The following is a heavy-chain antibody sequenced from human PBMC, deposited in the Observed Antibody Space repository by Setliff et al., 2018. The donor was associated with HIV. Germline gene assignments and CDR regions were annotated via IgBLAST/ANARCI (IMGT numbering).Heavy chain of an antibody. CDR1: GGSISSYY. CDR2: MYYRGTT. Sequence: SETLSLTCTVSGGSISSYYWSWIRRPAGKGLEWIGTMYYRGTTYNNPSLKSRVTFSADTSKNQFSLNLNSVTATDTAVYYCARQGLTMNRGVPAPILYYFDYWGPGILVTVSS. D-gene: IGHD3-10*01. J-gene: IGHJ4*02. V-gene: IGHV4-59*04. CDR3: ARQGLTMNRGVPAPILYYFDY.